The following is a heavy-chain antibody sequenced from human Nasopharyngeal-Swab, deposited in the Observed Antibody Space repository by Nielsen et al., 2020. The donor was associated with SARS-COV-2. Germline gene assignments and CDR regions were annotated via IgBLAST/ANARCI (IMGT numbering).Heavy chain of an antibody. D-gene: IGHD3-10*01. J-gene: IGHJ4*02. Sequence: WIRQPPGKALEWLALIDWDDDKYYSTSLKTRLTISKDTSKNQVVLTMTNMDPVDTATYYCARILVGRYYGSGSYYYFDYWGQGTLVPSPQ. V-gene: IGHV2-70*01. CDR3: ARILVGRYYGSGSYYYFDY. CDR2: IDWDDDK.